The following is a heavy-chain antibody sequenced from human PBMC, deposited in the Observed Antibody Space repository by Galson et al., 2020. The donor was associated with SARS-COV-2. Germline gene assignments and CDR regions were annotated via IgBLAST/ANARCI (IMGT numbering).Heavy chain of an antibody. CDR2: SGGGT. CDR1: GFTFRKHA. V-gene: IGHV3-23*01. D-gene: IGHD2-8*01. J-gene: IGHJ4*02. Sequence: TGGSLRLSCAASGFTFRKHAMSWVRQAPGKGLEWVSVSGGGTYYADSVKGRFTISRDNSKNTLFLQMNSLRAEDTAVYYCTRQPGYCTTGVCYNFDFWGQGTLVTVSS. CDR3: TRQPGYCTTGVCYNFDF.